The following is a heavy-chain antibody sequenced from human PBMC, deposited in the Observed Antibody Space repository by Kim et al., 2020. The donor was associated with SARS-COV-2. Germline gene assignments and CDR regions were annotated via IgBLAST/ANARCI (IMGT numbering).Heavy chain of an antibody. CDR2: IRGSGDNT. CDR3: AKGPAPSSCYHMDV. CDR1: GFTFSNHA. Sequence: GGSLRLSCAGSGFTFSNHAMTWVRQAPGKGPEWVSTIRGSGDNTYYTDSVRGRFTISRDNSQNTLYLQMNSLRAEDTAVYYCAKGPAPSSCYHMDVWGKGTTVTVSS. J-gene: IGHJ6*03. D-gene: IGHD6-6*01. V-gene: IGHV3-23*01.